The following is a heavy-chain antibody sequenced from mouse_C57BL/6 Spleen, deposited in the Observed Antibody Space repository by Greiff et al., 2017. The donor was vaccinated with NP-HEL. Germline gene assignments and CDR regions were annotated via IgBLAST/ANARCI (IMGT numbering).Heavy chain of an antibody. CDR3: ASNWDWYFDV. J-gene: IGHJ1*03. Sequence: VKLMESGPELVKPGASVKISCKASGYAFSSSWMNWVKQRPGKGLEWIGRIYPGAGDTNYNGKFKGKATLTADNSSSTAYMQLSSLTSEDSAVYFCASNWDWYFDVWGTGTTVTVSS. CDR2: IYPGAGDT. CDR1: GYAFSSSW. V-gene: IGHV1-82*01. D-gene: IGHD4-1*01.